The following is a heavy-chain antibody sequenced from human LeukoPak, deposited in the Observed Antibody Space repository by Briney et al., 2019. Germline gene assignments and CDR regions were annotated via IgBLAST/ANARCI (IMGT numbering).Heavy chain of an antibody. V-gene: IGHV3-23*01. Sequence: PGGSLRLSCAASGFTFGNYAINWVRQAPGRGLEWVSIISGRGGSTYYADSVKGRFTISRDNSKNTVYMQMNSLGADDTAVYYCAKDREDCSSTSCYGHKAFDIWGQGTMVTVSS. J-gene: IGHJ3*02. CDR2: ISGRGGST. CDR3: AKDREDCSSTSCYGHKAFDI. D-gene: IGHD2-2*01. CDR1: GFTFGNYA.